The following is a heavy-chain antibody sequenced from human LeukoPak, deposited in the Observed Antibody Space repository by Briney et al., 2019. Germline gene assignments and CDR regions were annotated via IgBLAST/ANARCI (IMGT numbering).Heavy chain of an antibody. CDR2: LRGNGDT. CDR1: GFTFSSYA. V-gene: IGHV3-23*01. CDR3: ARGLRELGLQYYYYYYMDV. Sequence: TGGSLRLSCAASGFTFSSYAMSWVREAPARGLEWVSSLRGNGDTFYADSVKGRFTLSRDDSRNTVYLQLNNLRVEDTAVYYCARGLRELGLQYYYYYYMDVWGKGTTVTVSS. J-gene: IGHJ6*03. D-gene: IGHD3-10*01.